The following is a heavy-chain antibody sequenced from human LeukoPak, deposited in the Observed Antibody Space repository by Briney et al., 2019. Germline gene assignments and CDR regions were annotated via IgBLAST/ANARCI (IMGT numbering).Heavy chain of an antibody. Sequence: ASVKVSCKASGYTFTSYGISWVRQAPGQGLEWMGWISAYNGNTNYAQKLQGRVTMTTDTSTSTAYMELRSLRSDYTAVYYCARDLDSSSSWTAFDIWGQGTMVTVSS. J-gene: IGHJ3*02. CDR3: ARDLDSSSSWTAFDI. CDR1: GYTFTSYG. V-gene: IGHV1-18*01. D-gene: IGHD6-6*01. CDR2: ISAYNGNT.